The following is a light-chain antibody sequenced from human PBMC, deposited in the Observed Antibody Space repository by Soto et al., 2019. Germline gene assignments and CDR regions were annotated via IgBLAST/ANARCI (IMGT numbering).Light chain of an antibody. CDR1: SSDVGGYNY. CDR3: SSYSSVTTLWV. J-gene: IGLJ3*02. V-gene: IGLV2-14*01. Sequence: QSALTQPASVSGSPGQSITISCTGTSSDVGGYNYDSWYQQHPGKAPKLIIYEVSNRPSGVSNRFSGSKSGNTASLTVSGLQAEDEADYYCSSYSSVTTLWVFGGGTKLTVL. CDR2: EVS.